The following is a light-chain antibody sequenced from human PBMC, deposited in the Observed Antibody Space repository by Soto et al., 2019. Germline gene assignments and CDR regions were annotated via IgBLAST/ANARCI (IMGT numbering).Light chain of an antibody. CDR2: DAS. V-gene: IGKV3-11*01. CDR1: QSVGRY. Sequence: ENVLTQSPAILSLSPGDTATLSCRASQSVGRYLAWYQQNPGQAPRLVIYDASNRATGVPDRFSGSGSGTDFTLSISNLEPEDFAIYYCQQRNNWPPITFGQGT. J-gene: IGKJ5*01. CDR3: QQRNNWPPIT.